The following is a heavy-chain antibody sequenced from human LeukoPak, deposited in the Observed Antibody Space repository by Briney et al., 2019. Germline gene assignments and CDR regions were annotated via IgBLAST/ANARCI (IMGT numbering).Heavy chain of an antibody. CDR2: ISGSGGST. Sequence: GSLRLSCAASGFTFSSYAMSWVRQAPGKGLEWVSAISGSGGSTYYADSVKGRFTISRDNSKNTLYLQMNSLRAEDTAVYYCAKGPLYSSSWYVLDYWGQGTLVTVSS. CDR1: GFTFSSYA. CDR3: AKGPLYSSSWYVLDY. J-gene: IGHJ4*02. V-gene: IGHV3-23*01. D-gene: IGHD6-13*01.